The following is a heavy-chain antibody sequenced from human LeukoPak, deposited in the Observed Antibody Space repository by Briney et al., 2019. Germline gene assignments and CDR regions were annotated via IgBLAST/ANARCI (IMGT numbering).Heavy chain of an antibody. CDR1: GFTFSSYS. Sequence: GGSLRLSCAASGFTFSSYSMNCVRQAPGKGLEWVSSISSSSSYIYYADSVKGRFTISRDNAKNSLYLQMNSLRAEDTAVYYCARDAQEVVSSYYDFWSASGDVWGQGTTVTVSS. V-gene: IGHV3-21*01. CDR3: ARDAQEVVSSYYDFWSASGDV. J-gene: IGHJ6*02. D-gene: IGHD3-3*01. CDR2: ISSSSSYI.